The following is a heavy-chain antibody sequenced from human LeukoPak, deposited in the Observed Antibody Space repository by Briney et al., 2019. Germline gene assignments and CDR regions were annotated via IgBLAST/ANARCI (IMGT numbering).Heavy chain of an antibody. Sequence: ASVKVSCKASGYTFTSYDINWVLQATGQGLEWMGWMNPNSGNTGYAQKFQGRVTITRNTSISTAYMELSSLRSEDTAVYYCVRGDYYDSGIYPAFDWGQGTLVTVSS. V-gene: IGHV1-8*03. CDR3: VRGDYYDSGIYPAFD. J-gene: IGHJ4*02. CDR2: MNPNSGNT. CDR1: GYTFTSYD. D-gene: IGHD3-10*01.